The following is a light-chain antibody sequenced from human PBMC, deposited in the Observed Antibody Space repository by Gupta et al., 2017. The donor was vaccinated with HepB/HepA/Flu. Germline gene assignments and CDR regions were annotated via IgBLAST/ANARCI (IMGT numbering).Light chain of an antibody. CDR3: QQYHISPSRS. V-gene: IGKV3-15*01. CDR1: QSVNIN. CDR2: GAS. Sequence: EILITQSPATLSVSPGERATSSCRASQSVNINLAWYQHKHGQAPRLLIYGASSRATGIPARFSGSGFGTEFSLTITRPQSEDFALYYCQQYHISPSRSFGQGTRLEIK. J-gene: IGKJ2*04.